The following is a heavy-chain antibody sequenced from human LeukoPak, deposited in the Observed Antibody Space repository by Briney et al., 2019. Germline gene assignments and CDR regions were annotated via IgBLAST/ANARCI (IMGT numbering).Heavy chain of an antibody. V-gene: IGHV3-23*01. Sequence: GGSLRLSCAASGFTFSSYAMSWVRQAPGKGLEWGSAISGSGGSTYYADSVKGRFTISRDNSKNTLYLQMNSLRAEDTAVYYCAKGKIERNAFDIWGQGTMVTVSS. CDR3: AKGKIERNAFDI. D-gene: IGHD5-24*01. CDR2: ISGSGGST. J-gene: IGHJ3*02. CDR1: GFTFSSYA.